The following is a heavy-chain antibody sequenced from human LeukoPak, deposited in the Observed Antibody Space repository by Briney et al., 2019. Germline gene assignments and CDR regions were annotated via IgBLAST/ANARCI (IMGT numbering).Heavy chain of an antibody. CDR2: IRNDGNNK. D-gene: IGHD6-6*01. Sequence: GGSLRLSCAASGFTFSSYDIHWVRQAPGKGLEWVAFIRNDGNNKLYADSVKGRFTISRDNAKNSLYLQMNSLRAEDTAVYYCARGSVAGRQRAPPKEWFDPWGQGTLVTVSS. CDR3: ARGSVAGRQRAPPKEWFDP. J-gene: IGHJ5*02. V-gene: IGHV3-30*02. CDR1: GFTFSSYD.